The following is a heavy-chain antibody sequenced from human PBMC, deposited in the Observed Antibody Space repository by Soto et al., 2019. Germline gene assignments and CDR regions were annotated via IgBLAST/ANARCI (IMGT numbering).Heavy chain of an antibody. V-gene: IGHV1-69*13. CDR1: GGTFSSYA. D-gene: IGHD2-15*01. CDR2: IIPIFGTA. J-gene: IGHJ6*02. Sequence: ASVKVSCKASGGTFSSYAISWVRQAPGQGPEWMGGIIPIFGTANYAQKFQGRVTITADESTSTAYMELSSLRSEDTAVYYCARDPERDMGRPPLLGGMDVWGQGTTVTVSS. CDR3: ARDPERDMGRPPLLGGMDV.